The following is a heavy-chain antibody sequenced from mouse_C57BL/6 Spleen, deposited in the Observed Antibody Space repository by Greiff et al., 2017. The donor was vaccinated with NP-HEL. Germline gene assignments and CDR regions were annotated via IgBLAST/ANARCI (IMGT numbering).Heavy chain of an antibody. CDR2: ISSGSSTI. D-gene: IGHD1-1*01. CDR1: GFTFSDYG. CDR3: AGPGSPSYWYFDV. Sequence: EVKLVESGGGLVKPGGSLKLSCAASGFTFSDYGMHWVRQAPEKGLEWVAYISSGSSTIYYADTVKGRFTISRDNAKNTLFLQMTSLRSEDTAMYYCAGPGSPSYWYFDVWGTGTTVTVSS. J-gene: IGHJ1*03. V-gene: IGHV5-17*01.